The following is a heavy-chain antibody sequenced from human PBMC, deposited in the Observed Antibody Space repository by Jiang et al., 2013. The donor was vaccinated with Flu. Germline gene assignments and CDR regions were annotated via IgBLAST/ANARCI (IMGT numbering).Heavy chain of an antibody. CDR1: GGSISIYY. Sequence: GPGLVKPSETLSLTCAVSGGSISIYYWTWIRQPAGKGLEWIGRIYISGSTNYNPSLKSRVTMSMDTSKKHISLELSSVTAADTAVYYCAGGSGRHFEYVGPGNPGHRLL. J-gene: IGHJ4*02. V-gene: IGHV4-4*07. CDR2: IYISGST. CDR3: AGGSGRHFEY. D-gene: IGHD1-1*01.